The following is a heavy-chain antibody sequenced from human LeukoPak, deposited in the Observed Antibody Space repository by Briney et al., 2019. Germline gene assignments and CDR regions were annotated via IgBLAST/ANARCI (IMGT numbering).Heavy chain of an antibody. CDR3: ARADSRYDFWSGYYNGWFDP. J-gene: IGHJ5*02. D-gene: IGHD3-3*01. Sequence: ASVKVSCKASGYTFTSYDINWVRPATGQGLEWMGWMNPNSGNTGYAQKFQGRVTMTRNTSISTAYMELSSLRSEDTAVYYCARADSRYDFWSGYYNGWFDPWGQGTLVTVSS. CDR2: MNPNSGNT. V-gene: IGHV1-8*01. CDR1: GYTFTSYD.